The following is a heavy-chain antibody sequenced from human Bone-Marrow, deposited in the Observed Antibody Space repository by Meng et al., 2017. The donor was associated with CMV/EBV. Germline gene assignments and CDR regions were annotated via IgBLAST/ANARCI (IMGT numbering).Heavy chain of an antibody. CDR3: ARGLRRDGYNFIDY. CDR1: GFAYRDHW. Sequence: ASGFAYRDHWMRWVRKASGKGLMWVSRIKSDGSSTSYADSVKSRFTISRDNAKNTLYLQMNSLRAEDTAVYFCARGLRRDGYNFIDYWGQGTLVTVSS. D-gene: IGHD5-24*01. CDR2: IKSDGSST. V-gene: IGHV3-74*01. J-gene: IGHJ4*02.